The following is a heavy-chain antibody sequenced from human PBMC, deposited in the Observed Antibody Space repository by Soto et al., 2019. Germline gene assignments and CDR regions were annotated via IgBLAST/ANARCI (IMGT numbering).Heavy chain of an antibody. D-gene: IGHD4-4*01. CDR3: ARHEQFYYYYYGMDV. CDR2: INPGDSDI. CDR1: GYSFTTYW. Sequence: PGESLKISCKASGYSFTTYWIVWVRQMPGKGLEWMGIINPGDSDIRYSPSFQGQVTISADNSISTAYLQWSSLKASDTAMYYCARHEQFYYYYYGMDVWGQGTAVTVSS. V-gene: IGHV5-51*01. J-gene: IGHJ6*02.